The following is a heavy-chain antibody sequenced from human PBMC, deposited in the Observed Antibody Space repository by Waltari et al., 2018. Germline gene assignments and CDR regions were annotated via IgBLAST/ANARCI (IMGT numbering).Heavy chain of an antibody. J-gene: IGHJ5*02. Sequence: EVQLVDWGGGLVQPGRSLSLSCAASGFTFNDYAREWVRQAAGKGLEWVSGISWNGGNRGYADSVKGRFTISRDNVKNSLYLEMNSLRSEDTALYDCVKGPTEEGEPHWFGAWGQGTLVTVST. CDR1: GFTFNDYA. CDR3: VKGPTEEGEPHWFGA. D-gene: IGHD1-26*01. V-gene: IGHV3-9*01. CDR2: ISWNGGNR.